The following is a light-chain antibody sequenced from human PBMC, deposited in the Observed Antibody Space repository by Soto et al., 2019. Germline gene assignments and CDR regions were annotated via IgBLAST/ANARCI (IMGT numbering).Light chain of an antibody. J-gene: IGKJ2*01. CDR1: QSVSRR. CDR3: HTYNSYSLHT. Sequence: DIQMTQSPSTLSASVGDRITITCRASQSVSRRLAWFQQKPGKAPKPLIYDASSLESGVPSRFSGRGSGTEFTLTISSLQPDDCATYYCHTYNSYSLHTVGQGTKVDIK. CDR2: DAS. V-gene: IGKV1-5*01.